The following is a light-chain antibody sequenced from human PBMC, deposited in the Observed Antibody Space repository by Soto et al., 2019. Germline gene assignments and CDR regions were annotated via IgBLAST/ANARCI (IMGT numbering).Light chain of an antibody. CDR1: QSLRHSNGYNY. CDR2: LGS. V-gene: IGKV2-28*01. CDR3: MQPLQSLT. Sequence: IVMTQSPLSLPVTPGEPASISCRASQSLRHSNGYNYLDWYLQKPGQSPQLLIYLGSNRVSGDPERFIGRGSGTDFTLKISRVEAEYVGVYYCMQPLQSLTFGQGTKVEI. J-gene: IGKJ1*01.